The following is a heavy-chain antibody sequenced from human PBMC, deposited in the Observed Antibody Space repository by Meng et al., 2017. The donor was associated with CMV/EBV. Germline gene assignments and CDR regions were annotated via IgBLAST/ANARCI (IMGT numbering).Heavy chain of an antibody. D-gene: IGHD2-2*01. V-gene: IGHV1-2*02. CDR2: INPNSGGT. Sequence: ASVKVSCKASGYTFTGYYMHWVRQAPGQGLEWMGWINPNSGGTNYAQKFQDRVTMTRDTSISTAYMELSRLRSDDTAVYYCAREGVVVVPAALTSGDAFDIWGQGTMVTVSS. J-gene: IGHJ3*02. CDR3: AREGVVVVPAALTSGDAFDI. CDR1: GYTFTGYY.